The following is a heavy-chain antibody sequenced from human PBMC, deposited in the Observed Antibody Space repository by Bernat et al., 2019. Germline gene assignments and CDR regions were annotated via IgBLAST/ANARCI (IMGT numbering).Heavy chain of an antibody. D-gene: IGHD1-14*01. J-gene: IGHJ6*02. V-gene: IGHV3-30-3*01. CDR1: GFTFNSYP. Sequence: QVQVVESGGGVVQPGRSLRLSCAASGFTFNSYPMHWVRQAPGKGLEWVAVISYDGSNKYYADSVKGRFTISRDNSKNTLYLQMNSLRAEDTAVYYCAREDNYYYYYGMDVWGQGTTVTVSS. CDR2: ISYDGSNK. CDR3: AREDNYYYYYGMDV.